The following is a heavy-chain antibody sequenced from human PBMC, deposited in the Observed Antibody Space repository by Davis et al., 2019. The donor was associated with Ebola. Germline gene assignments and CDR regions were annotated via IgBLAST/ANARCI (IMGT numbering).Heavy chain of an antibody. CDR1: GGPSRGYY. D-gene: IGHD3-10*01. V-gene: IGHV4-34*01. J-gene: IGHJ2*01. Sequence: MPSETLSLTSPFPGGPSRGYYWTWTRQPPGKGLEWIGEINHSGSTNYNPSLWGRVSMSVETSKTQFSLSLTSATAADTAIYYCARGGKYGSGSSYWFFDIWGRSTLVTVS. CDR2: INHSGST. CDR3: ARGGKYGSGSSYWFFDI.